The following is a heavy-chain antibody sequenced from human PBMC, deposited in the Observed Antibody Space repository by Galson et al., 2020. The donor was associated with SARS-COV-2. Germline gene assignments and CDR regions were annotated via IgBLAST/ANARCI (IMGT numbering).Heavy chain of an antibody. Sequence: SATLSLTCTVSGFSISSARYHWSWIRQHPGLDLEWIRYFYYSGITYYNPSLTSPVTISVDTSKNQFYLKLSSVAAADTAVYYCARDLGPAEGAASYFDYWGQGTLVTVAS. D-gene: IGHD3-16*01. J-gene: IGHJ4*02. CDR1: GFSISSARYH. CDR2: FYYSGIT. V-gene: IGHV4-31*01. CDR3: ARDLGPAEGAASYFDY.